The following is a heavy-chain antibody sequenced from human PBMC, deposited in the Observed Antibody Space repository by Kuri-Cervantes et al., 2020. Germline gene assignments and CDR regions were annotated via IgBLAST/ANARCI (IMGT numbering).Heavy chain of an antibody. CDR3: AKEEYYYDSISAFDI. J-gene: IGHJ3*02. CDR2: ISYDGSNK. D-gene: IGHD3-22*01. Sequence: GESLKISCAASGFTFSSYGMHWVRQAPGKGLEWVAVISYDGSNKYYADSVKGRFTISRDNSKNTLYLQMNSLRAEDTAVYYCAKEEYYYDSISAFDIWGQGTMVTVSS. V-gene: IGHV3-30*18. CDR1: GFTFSSYG.